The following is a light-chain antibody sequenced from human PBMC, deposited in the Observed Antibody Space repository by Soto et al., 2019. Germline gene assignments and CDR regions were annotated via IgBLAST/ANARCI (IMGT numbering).Light chain of an antibody. CDR3: CSYVTTPEI. Sequence: QSVLAQPRSVSGSPGQLLTIYCTGTSSDVDDYRYVSWYQQYPGKAPKLVIYDGTKRPSGVPDRFSGSNSGNTASLTISGLQAEDEADYYCCSYVTTPEIFGTGTKVTVL. CDR2: DGT. V-gene: IGLV2-11*01. J-gene: IGLJ1*01. CDR1: SSDVDDYRY.